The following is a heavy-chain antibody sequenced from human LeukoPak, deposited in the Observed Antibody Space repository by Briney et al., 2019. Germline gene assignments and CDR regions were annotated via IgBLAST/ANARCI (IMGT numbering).Heavy chain of an antibody. D-gene: IGHD3-10*01. V-gene: IGHV4-4*07. J-gene: IGHJ5*02. CDR3: ARRPNRITMVRGVMGAPHWFDP. Sequence: SETLSLTCTVSGGSISSYYWSWIRQPAGKGLEWIGRIYTSGSTNYNPSLKSRVTISVDTSKNQFSLKLSSVTAADTAVYYCARRPNRITMVRGVMGAPHWFDPWGQGTLVTVSS. CDR2: IYTSGST. CDR1: GGSISSYY.